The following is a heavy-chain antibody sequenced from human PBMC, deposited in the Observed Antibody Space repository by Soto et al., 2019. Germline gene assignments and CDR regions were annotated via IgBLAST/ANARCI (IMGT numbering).Heavy chain of an antibody. Sequence: QVQLQQGGAGLLKPSETLSLTCAVYGGSFSGYYWTWIRQAPGKGLEWIGEITPSGGTNYTSSLTGRVTISVETSKNQFSLILSSVTAADTAVYYCARDRQYYHFWGGYENEGPSGMDVWGQGTTVTVSS. CDR3: ARDRQYYHFWGGYENEGPSGMDV. D-gene: IGHD3-3*02. CDR2: ITPSGGT. J-gene: IGHJ6*02. CDR1: GGSFSGYY. V-gene: IGHV4-34*02.